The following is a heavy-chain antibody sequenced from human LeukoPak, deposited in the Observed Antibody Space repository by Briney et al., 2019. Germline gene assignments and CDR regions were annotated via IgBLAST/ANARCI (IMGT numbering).Heavy chain of an antibody. CDR2: ISSSNSYI. Sequence: GGSLRLSCAASGFTFSTYSMNWVRQAPGKGLEWVSSISSSNSYIYYADSMKGRFTISRDDAKNSLYLQMNSLRAEDTAVYYCASTSGSYYPYYFDYWGQGTLVTVSS. D-gene: IGHD1-26*01. J-gene: IGHJ4*02. V-gene: IGHV3-21*01. CDR3: ASTSGSYYPYYFDY. CDR1: GFTFSTYS.